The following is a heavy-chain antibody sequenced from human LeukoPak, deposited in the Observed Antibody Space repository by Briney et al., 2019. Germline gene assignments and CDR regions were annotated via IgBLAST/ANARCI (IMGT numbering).Heavy chain of an antibody. CDR1: GFTFSNYA. D-gene: IGHD3-22*01. Sequence: GASLRLSCVVSGFTFSNYAMSWVRQAPGKGLEWVSVISGSGGSAYYADSVKGRFTISRDNSKNTVYLQMHSLRAEDTAVYYCAKEKDSRGYFDYWGQGTLVTVSS. V-gene: IGHV3-23*01. CDR3: AKEKDSRGYFDY. CDR2: ISGSGGSA. J-gene: IGHJ4*02.